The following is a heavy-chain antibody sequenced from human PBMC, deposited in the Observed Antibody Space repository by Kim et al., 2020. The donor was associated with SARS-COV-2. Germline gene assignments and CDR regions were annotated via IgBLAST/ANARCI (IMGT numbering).Heavy chain of an antibody. D-gene: IGHD3-16*02. CDR2: INHSGST. Sequence: SETLSLTCAVYGGSFSGYYWSWIRQPPGKGLEWIGEINHSGSTNYNPSLKSRVTISVDTSKNQFSLKLSSVTAADTAVYYCARVSYDYVWGSYRSSFWF. V-gene: IGHV4-34*01. CDR3: ARVSYDYVWGSYRSSFWF. CDR1: GGSFSGYY. J-gene: IGHJ5*01.